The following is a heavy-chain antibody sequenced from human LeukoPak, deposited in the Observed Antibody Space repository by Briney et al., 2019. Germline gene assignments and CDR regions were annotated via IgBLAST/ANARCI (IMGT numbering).Heavy chain of an antibody. CDR3: ARVVAVTGTPVYYMDV. Sequence: ASVKVSCKASGYMFTGYYMHWVRQAPGQGLEWMGWINPNSGGTNYAQKFQGRVAMTRDTSISTAYMDLNRLRSDDTAVYYCARVVAVTGTPVYYMDVWGKGTTVTVSS. CDR1: GYMFTGYY. J-gene: IGHJ6*03. CDR2: INPNSGGT. D-gene: IGHD6-19*01. V-gene: IGHV1-2*02.